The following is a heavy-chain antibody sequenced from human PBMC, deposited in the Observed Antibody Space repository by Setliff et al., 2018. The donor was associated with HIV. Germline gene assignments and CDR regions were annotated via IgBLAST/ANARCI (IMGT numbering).Heavy chain of an antibody. CDR3: ARGLVPHFDP. J-gene: IGHJ5*02. CDR2: IYHSGST. CDR1: GGSISSNKW. V-gene: IGHV4-4*02. Sequence: PSETLSLTCTVSGGSISSNKWWSWVRQPPGKGLEWIGEIYHSGSTKYNPSLKSRVTLSVDKSKTRFSLQLNSVTAADTAVYYCARGLVPHFDPWGQGTQVTVSS.